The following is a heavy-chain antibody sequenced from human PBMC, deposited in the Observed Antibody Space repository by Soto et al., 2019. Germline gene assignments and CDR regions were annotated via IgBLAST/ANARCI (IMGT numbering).Heavy chain of an antibody. V-gene: IGHV4-59*07. CDR3: AIRRDGYTGVWLDP. CDR2: IYYSGST. D-gene: IGHD6-25*01. Sequence: SDTLSLTCSFSGAPIIGVYWSWIRQSPGKVLEVIGHIYYSGSTNYNPSLKSRVSTSVNPTKNQFSLTLSSMTAADTALYYCAIRRDGYTGVWLDPWGQGIPVTVSS. CDR1: GAPIIGVY. J-gene: IGHJ5*02.